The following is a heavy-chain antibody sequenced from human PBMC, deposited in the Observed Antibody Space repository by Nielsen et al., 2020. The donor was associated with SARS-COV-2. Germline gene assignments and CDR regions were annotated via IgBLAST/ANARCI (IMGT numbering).Heavy chain of an antibody. CDR2: FDPEDGET. CDR3: ATSLVGTGTKGELDYYYGMDV. Sequence: ASVQVSCKVSGYTLTHFSMHWVRQAPCKGLEWMGGFDPEDGETIYAQKFQGRVTMTEDTSTDTAYMELSSLRSEDTAVYYCATSLVGTGTKGELDYYYGMDVWGQGTTVTVSS. CDR1: GYTLTHFS. J-gene: IGHJ6*02. D-gene: IGHD1-1*01. V-gene: IGHV1-24*01.